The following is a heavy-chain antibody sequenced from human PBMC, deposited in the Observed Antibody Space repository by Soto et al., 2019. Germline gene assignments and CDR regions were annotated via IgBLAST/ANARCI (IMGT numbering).Heavy chain of an antibody. D-gene: IGHD1-1*01. V-gene: IGHV3-53*01. CDR2: IYSGGST. J-gene: IGHJ3*02. Sequence: ESLSLSFAASGFTVSSNDMSWVRQAPGKGLEWVSVIYSGGSTYYADSVKGRFTISRDNSKNTLYLQMNSLRAEDTAVYYCARAGLERASDAFDIWGQGTMVTVSS. CDR3: ARAGLERASDAFDI. CDR1: GFTVSSND.